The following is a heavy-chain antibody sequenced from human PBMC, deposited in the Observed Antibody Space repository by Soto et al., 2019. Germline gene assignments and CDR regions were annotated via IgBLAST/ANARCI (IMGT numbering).Heavy chain of an antibody. D-gene: IGHD2-21*02. V-gene: IGHV3-48*03. CDR2: ISGSNNNI. J-gene: IGHJ4*02. Sequence: EVQLLETGGGSVHVGGSLRLSCAVSGFNLRNYEMNWVRQVPGKGLEWISKISGSNNNIYYADSVQGRFTISRDNANNVLFLQMNSLRAEDTATYHCATEVLCGADCYFFKHWGQGTLVTVSS. CDR3: ATEVLCGADCYFFKH. CDR1: GFNLRNYE.